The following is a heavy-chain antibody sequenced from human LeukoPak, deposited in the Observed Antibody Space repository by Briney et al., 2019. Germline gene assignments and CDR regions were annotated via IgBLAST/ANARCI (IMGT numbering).Heavy chain of an antibody. V-gene: IGHV3-30-3*01. Sequence: PGRSLRLSCAASGFAFSSYAMHWVRQGPGKGLEWVALVSYDGGSKYYADSVKGRVTISRDNSKNTLHLRMNSLRTEDTAVYYCARVKGGIAAAGNYFDYWGQGTLVTVSS. CDR2: VSYDGGSK. CDR3: ARVKGGIAAAGNYFDY. CDR1: GFAFSSYA. D-gene: IGHD6-13*01. J-gene: IGHJ4*02.